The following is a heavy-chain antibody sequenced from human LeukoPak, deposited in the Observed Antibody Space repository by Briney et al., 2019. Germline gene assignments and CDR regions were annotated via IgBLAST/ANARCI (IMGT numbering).Heavy chain of an antibody. D-gene: IGHD1-20*01. CDR2: IWYDGSNK. CDR3: AREWGPSRYNWNLNWFDP. V-gene: IGHV3-33*08. Sequence: PGSSLRLSCAASEFTFSRNVMHWVRQAPGKGLEWVAVIWYDGSNKYYADSVKGRFTISRDNSKNTLYLQMNSLRAEDTAVYYCAREWGPSRYNWNLNWFDPWGQGTLVTVSS. J-gene: IGHJ5*02. CDR1: EFTFSRNV.